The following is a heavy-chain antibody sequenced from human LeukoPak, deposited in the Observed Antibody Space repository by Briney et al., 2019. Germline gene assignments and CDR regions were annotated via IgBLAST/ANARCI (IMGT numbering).Heavy chain of an antibody. CDR1: GFTFSSYE. D-gene: IGHD5-18*01. CDR3: ATDLRTGYTYGYPLDY. CDR2: INQDGSLK. Sequence: GGSLRLSCATSGFTFSSYEMNWVRQAPGKGLEWVANINQDGSLKYYVDSVKGRFTISRDNAKNSLYLQMNSLRVEDTAVYSCATDLRTGYTYGYPLDYWGQGTLVTVSS. J-gene: IGHJ4*02. V-gene: IGHV3-7*01.